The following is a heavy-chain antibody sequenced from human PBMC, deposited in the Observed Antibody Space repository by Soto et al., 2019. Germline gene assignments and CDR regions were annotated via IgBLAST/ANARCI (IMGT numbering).Heavy chain of an antibody. CDR3: SREERNAAFDI. D-gene: IGHD1-1*01. V-gene: IGHV3-48*03. CDR2: ISSSGSSI. Sequence: GGSLRLSCAASGFTFGSYEMNWVRQAPGKGLEWVSYISSSGSSIYYEDSVKGRFTISRDNAKNSLYLQMNSLRAEDTAVYYCSREERNAAFDIWGQGTMVTVSS. CDR1: GFTFGSYE. J-gene: IGHJ3*02.